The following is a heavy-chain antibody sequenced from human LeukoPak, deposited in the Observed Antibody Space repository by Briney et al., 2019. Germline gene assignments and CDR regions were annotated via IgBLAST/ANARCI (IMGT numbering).Heavy chain of an antibody. CDR1: GGTLSNYP. Sequence: ASVKVSCKTSGGTLSNYPVSWVRQAPGQGLEWMGGIMPIFGTAHYAEKFQATVTITADESTSTVFMELRSLKSEDTAVYYCARRPEIEVAGTTFGEYKWFHPWGQGTLVTVTS. D-gene: IGHD6-19*01. CDR2: IMPIFGTA. J-gene: IGHJ5*02. CDR3: ARRPEIEVAGTTFGEYKWFHP. V-gene: IGHV1-69*13.